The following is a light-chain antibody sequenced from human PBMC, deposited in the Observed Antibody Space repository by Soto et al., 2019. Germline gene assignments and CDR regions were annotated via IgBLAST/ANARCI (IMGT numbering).Light chain of an antibody. Sequence: EIVMTQSLATLSVSPGERATLSCRASQSVSSNLAWYQQKPGQAPRLLIYGASTRATGIPARFSGSGSGTELTLTICSLQSEDFAVYYCQQYNKWPQTFGQGTKVEIK. V-gene: IGKV3-15*01. CDR3: QQYNKWPQT. CDR2: GAS. J-gene: IGKJ1*01. CDR1: QSVSSN.